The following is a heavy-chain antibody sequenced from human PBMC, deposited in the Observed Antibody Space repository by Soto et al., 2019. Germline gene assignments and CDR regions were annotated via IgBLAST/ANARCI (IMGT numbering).Heavy chain of an antibody. Sequence: SEPLSLTCTVSGGSIIRSSYYWGWIRQAPGKGLEWIGSIYYSGSTYYNPSLKSRITISVDTSKNQFSLKLSSVTAADTAVYYCARLHPLTIFGVVIPDAFDIWGQGTMVTVSS. CDR2: IYYSGST. CDR3: ARLHPLTIFGVVIPDAFDI. CDR1: GGSIIRSSYY. V-gene: IGHV4-39*01. D-gene: IGHD3-3*01. J-gene: IGHJ3*02.